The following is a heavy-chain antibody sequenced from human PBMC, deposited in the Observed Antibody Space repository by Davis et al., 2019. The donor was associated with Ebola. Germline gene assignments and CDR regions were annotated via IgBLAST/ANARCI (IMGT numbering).Heavy chain of an antibody. CDR1: GYTFTDYH. J-gene: IGHJ3*02. CDR2: IHADNGGT. V-gene: IGHV1-2*02. Sequence: ASVKVSCKASGYTFTDYHIHWVRQAPGQGLEWMGWIHADNGGTNYAQKFQGRVTMTKETSISTVYMELSRVISDETAVYACARDDTSSPSNAFDIWGQGTMVTVSS. CDR3: ARDDTSSPSNAFDI. D-gene: IGHD6-6*01.